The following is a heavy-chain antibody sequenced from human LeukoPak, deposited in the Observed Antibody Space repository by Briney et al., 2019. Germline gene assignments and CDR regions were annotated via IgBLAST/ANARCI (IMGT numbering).Heavy chain of an antibody. CDR2: INSDGSAT. CDR1: GFTFGSPW. D-gene: IGHD4-11*01. CDR3: AKLTTS. V-gene: IGHV3-74*01. Sequence: GGSLRLSCAASGFTFGSPWMHWVRQAPGKGLVWVSRINSDGSATAYADSVKGRFTISRDNSNNTLYLQMNSLRAEDTAVYYCAKLTTSWGQGTLVTVSS. J-gene: IGHJ4*02.